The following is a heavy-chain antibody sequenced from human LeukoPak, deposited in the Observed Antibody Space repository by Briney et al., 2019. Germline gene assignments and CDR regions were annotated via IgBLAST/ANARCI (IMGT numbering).Heavy chain of an antibody. J-gene: IGHJ2*01. V-gene: IGHV1-18*04. CDR2: ISAYNGNT. D-gene: IGHD3-3*01. Sequence: ASVKVSCKASGYTFTGYYMHWMRQAPGQGLEWMGWISAYNGNTNYAQKLQGRVTMTTDTSTSTAYMELRSLRSDDTAVYYCARVKYDFWSGYQEGYFDLWGRGTLVTVSS. CDR1: GYTFTGYY. CDR3: ARVKYDFWSGYQEGYFDL.